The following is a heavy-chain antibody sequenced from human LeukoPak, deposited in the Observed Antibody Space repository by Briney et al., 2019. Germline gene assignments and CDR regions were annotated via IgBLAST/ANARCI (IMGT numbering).Heavy chain of an antibody. J-gene: IGHJ4*02. Sequence: PSETLSLTCTVSGGSISSYYWSWIRQPPGKGLEWIGYIYYSGSTNYNPSLKSRVTISVDTSKNQFFLKLSSVTAADTAVYYCARTVAGNFDYWGQGTLVTVSS. CDR2: IYYSGST. V-gene: IGHV4-59*01. CDR3: ARTVAGNFDY. D-gene: IGHD6-19*01. CDR1: GGSISSYY.